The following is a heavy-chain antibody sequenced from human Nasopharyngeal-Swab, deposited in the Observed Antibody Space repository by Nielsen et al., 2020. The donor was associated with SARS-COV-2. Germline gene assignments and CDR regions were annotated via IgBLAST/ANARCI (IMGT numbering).Heavy chain of an antibody. V-gene: IGHV3-74*01. CDR2: ISTDGSGT. Sequence: GESLKISCSASGFTFSSYWMHWVRQLPGKGLVWVSRISTDGSGTNYADSVKGRFNVSVDNAKNTLYLQMNSLRAEDKAVYYCARREGFCSGGTCYLDYWGQGTLVTVSS. CDR3: ARREGFCSGGTCYLDY. J-gene: IGHJ4*02. CDR1: GFTFSSYW. D-gene: IGHD2-15*01.